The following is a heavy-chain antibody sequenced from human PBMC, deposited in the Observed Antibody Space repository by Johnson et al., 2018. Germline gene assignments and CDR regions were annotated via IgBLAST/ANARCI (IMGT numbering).Heavy chain of an antibody. J-gene: IGHJ3*02. Sequence: VQLVQSGGGLVQPGRSLRLSCAASGFTFDDYAMHWVRHAPGKGLEWVSGISYNSGSIDYAVSVKGRFTISRDNAKNSLYLQMNSLRPEDTALYYCAKEYCNSAAFDIWGQVTMVTVSS. CDR1: GFTFDDYA. V-gene: IGHV3-9*01. CDR3: AKEYCNSAAFDI. CDR2: ISYNSGSI. D-gene: IGHD2/OR15-2a*01.